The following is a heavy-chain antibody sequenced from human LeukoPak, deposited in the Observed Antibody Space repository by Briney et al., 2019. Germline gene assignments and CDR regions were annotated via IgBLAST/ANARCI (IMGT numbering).Heavy chain of an antibody. CDR1: GFTLSSYW. Sequence: PGGSLRLSCAASGFTLSSYWMHWVRQAPGKGLVWVSRINTDGSSTSYADSVKGRFTISRDNAKNTLYLQMNSLRAEDTAVYYCARDLYYYYYMDVWGKGTTVTVSS. J-gene: IGHJ6*03. V-gene: IGHV3-74*01. CDR3: ARDLYYYYYMDV. CDR2: INTDGSST.